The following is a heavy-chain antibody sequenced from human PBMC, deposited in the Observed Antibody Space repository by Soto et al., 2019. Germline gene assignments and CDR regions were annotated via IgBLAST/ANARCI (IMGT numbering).Heavy chain of an antibody. CDR3: ACSWSGYYYGMDV. CDR1: GDTLTSYT. CDR2: MNAGNGNT. D-gene: IGHD3-3*01. J-gene: IGHJ6*02. Sequence: VSVKVSCKASGDTLTSYTMHLVRQAHGQRLEWMGWMNAGNGNTKYSQNFQGRFTITRDTSASTAYMELSSLRSEDTAVYYCACSWSGYYYGMDVWRQGTTVTVSS. V-gene: IGHV1-3*01.